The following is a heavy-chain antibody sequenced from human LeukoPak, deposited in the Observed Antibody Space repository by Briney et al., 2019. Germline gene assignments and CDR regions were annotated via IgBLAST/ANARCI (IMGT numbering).Heavy chain of an antibody. V-gene: IGHV4-34*01. D-gene: IGHD5-18*01. CDR3: ARGRRGYTSRGFGWFDP. Sequence: SETLSLTCAVYGGSFSGYYWSWIRQPPGKGLEWIGEINHSGSTNYNPSLKSRVTISVDTSKNQFSLKLSSVTAADTAVYYCARGRRGYTSRGFGWFDPWGQGTLVTVSS. CDR1: GGSFSGYY. J-gene: IGHJ5*02. CDR2: INHSGST.